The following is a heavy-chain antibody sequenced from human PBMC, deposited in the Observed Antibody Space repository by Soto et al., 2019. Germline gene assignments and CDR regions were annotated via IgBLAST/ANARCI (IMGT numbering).Heavy chain of an antibody. V-gene: IGHV3-23*01. CDR2: LTPTGTT. CDR1: GFSFSDYS. D-gene: IGHD2-15*01. Sequence: EVQLLESGGGLVHPGGSLRLSCVASGFSFSDYSMTWVRQGPGRGLEWVATLTPTGTTFYADSVKGRFTISRDNNRNTLSLQMYNLRAEDTARYYCAKRATTVPTPGNYFDCWGQGTLDTVSS. CDR3: AKRATTVPTPGNYFDC. J-gene: IGHJ4*02.